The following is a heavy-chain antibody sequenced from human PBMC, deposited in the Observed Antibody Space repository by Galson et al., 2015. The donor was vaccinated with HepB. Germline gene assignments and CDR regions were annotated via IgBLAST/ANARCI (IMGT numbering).Heavy chain of an antibody. CDR1: GGSISSGSYY. CDR3: ARHQGRIFDY. J-gene: IGHJ4*02. Sequence: QVQLQESGPGLVKPSQTLSLTCTVSGGSISSGSYYWSWIRQPAGKGLEWIGRIYTSGTTNYNPSLKSRVTISVDPSKNQFPLKGSFVTAADTAIYYCARHQGRIFDYWGQGALVTVFS. CDR2: IYTSGTT. V-gene: IGHV4-61*02.